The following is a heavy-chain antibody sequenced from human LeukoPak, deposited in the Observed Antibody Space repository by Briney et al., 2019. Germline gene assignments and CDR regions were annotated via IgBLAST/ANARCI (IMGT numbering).Heavy chain of an antibody. J-gene: IGHJ4*01. Sequence: GGSLRLSCVASGFTFSSHWMHWVRRVPGKGLMWVSRINGDGSRIHYGDSVKGRFTISRDNAKNTLYLQMTSLRGDDTAIYFCARDALGGRTKFDSWGHGSLVTVSS. CDR3: ARDALGGRTKFDS. CDR2: INGDGSRI. V-gene: IGHV3-74*01. D-gene: IGHD3-16*01. CDR1: GFTFSSHW.